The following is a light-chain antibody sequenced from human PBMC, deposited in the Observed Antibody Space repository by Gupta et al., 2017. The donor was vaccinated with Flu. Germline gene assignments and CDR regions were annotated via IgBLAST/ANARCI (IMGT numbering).Light chain of an antibody. CDR3: QQENNGHPYNI. Sequence: EIVMTQSPATLSVSPGERATLSCRASQSVSSNLAWYQQKPGQAPRLLIYGASTRAKGIPARFSGSGDGTEFTLTIISRQSEDFAVYYCQQENNGHPYNIFGQGTKMEIK. V-gene: IGKV3-15*01. J-gene: IGKJ2*01. CDR2: GAS. CDR1: QSVSSN.